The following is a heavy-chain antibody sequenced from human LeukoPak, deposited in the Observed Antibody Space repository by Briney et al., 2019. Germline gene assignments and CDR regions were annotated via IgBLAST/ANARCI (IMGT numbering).Heavy chain of an antibody. V-gene: IGHV4-61*02. J-gene: IGHJ5*02. CDR3: ARDSGTTGEVKFDP. D-gene: IGHD3-10*01. CDR2: IYTTGGSNYNPS. Sequence: PSETLSLTCTVSGGSFSRGSYYWTWIRQPAGKGLEWIGRIYTTGGSNYNPSNYNPSLESRVTISADTSKNQFSLKLSSVTAADTAVYYCARDSGTTGEVKFDPWGQGTLVTVSS. CDR1: GGSFSRGSYY.